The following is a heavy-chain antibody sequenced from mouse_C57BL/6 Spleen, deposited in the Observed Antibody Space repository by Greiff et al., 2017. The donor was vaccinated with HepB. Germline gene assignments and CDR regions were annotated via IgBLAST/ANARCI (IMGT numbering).Heavy chain of an antibody. CDR3: ARSAAAYAMDY. CDR2: IYPGDGDT. V-gene: IGHV1-82*01. J-gene: IGHJ4*01. Sequence: VKLMESGPELVKPGASVKISCKASGYAFSSSWMNWVKQRPGKGLEWIGRIYPGDGDTNYNGKFKGKATLTADKSSSTAYMQLSSLTSEDSAVYFCARSAAAYAMDYWGQGTSVTVSS. CDR1: GYAFSSSW.